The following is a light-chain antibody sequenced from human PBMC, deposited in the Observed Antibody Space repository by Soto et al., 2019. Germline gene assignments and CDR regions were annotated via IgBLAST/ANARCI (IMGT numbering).Light chain of an antibody. V-gene: IGKV1-5*01. J-gene: IGKJ4*01. CDR3: QQYHRYST. Sequence: DIQMTQSPSTLSASIGDRITITCRASQSISSWLAWYQQKPGKAPKLLIYDASTLESGVPSRFSGSGSGTEFTLTISSLQPADFATDYCQQYHRYSTFGGGTKVEI. CDR1: QSISSW. CDR2: DAS.